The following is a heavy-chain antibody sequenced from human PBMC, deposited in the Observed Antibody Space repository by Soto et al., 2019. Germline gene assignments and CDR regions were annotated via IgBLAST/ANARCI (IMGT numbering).Heavy chain of an antibody. Sequence: GGSLRLSCAASGFTFTTYAMNWVRQAPGKGLEWVSTVSGSGGSTYHADSVKGRFTISRDNSKNTMYLQMDSLRAEDTAVYYCARGQYYDFWSASDYWGQGALVTVSS. CDR1: GFTFTTYA. CDR3: ARGQYYDFWSASDY. V-gene: IGHV3-23*01. CDR2: VSGSGGST. D-gene: IGHD3-3*01. J-gene: IGHJ4*02.